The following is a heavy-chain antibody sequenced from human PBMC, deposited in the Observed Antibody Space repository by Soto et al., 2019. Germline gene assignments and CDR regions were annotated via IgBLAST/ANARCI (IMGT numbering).Heavy chain of an antibody. CDR2: INPSGGST. CDR1: GYTFTSYY. V-gene: IGHV1-46*01. Sequence: QVQLVQSGAEVKKPGASVKVSCKASGYTFTSYYMHWVRQAPGQGLEWMGIINPSGGSTSYAQKLQSRVTMTRDTSTSAVYRELSSLRSEDTAVYYCARLVSTIGRYFDLWGRGTLVPVSS. CDR3: ARLVSTIGRYFDL. D-gene: IGHD5-12*01. J-gene: IGHJ2*01.